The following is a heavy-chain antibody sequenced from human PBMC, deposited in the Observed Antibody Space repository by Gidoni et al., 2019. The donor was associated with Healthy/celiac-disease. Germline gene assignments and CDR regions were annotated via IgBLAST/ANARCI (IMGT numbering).Heavy chain of an antibody. CDR1: GGSFSGYY. CDR2: INHSGST. D-gene: IGHD3-10*01. Sequence: QVQLQQWGAGLWKPSETLSLTCAVYGGSFSGYYWSWIRQPPGKGLEWIGEINHSGSTNYNPSLKSRVTISVDTSKNQFSLKLSSVTAADTAVYYCATLRGARYYYYGMDVWGQGTTVTVSS. CDR3: ATLRGARYYYYGMDV. V-gene: IGHV4-34*01. J-gene: IGHJ6*02.